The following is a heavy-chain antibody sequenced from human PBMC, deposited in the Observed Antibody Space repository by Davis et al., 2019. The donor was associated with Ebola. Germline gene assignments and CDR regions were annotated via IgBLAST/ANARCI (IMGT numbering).Heavy chain of an antibody. J-gene: IGHJ6*02. CDR2: LGSDFRA. Sequence: GESLKISCTVSGFTISGTAMGWVRLAPGKGPEWVSALGSDFRAHYGESAMGRFTISSDNSKNMVYLQMNSLRVEDSALYYCAKDIWGFAGMDVWGQGTTVTVSS. V-gene: IGHV3-23*01. CDR1: GFTISGTA. CDR3: AKDIWGFAGMDV. D-gene: IGHD3-16*01.